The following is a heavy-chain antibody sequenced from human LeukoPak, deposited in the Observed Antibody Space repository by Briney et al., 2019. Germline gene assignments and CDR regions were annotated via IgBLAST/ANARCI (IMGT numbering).Heavy chain of an antibody. CDR2: MNPNSGNT. V-gene: IGHV1-8*01. J-gene: IGHJ6*02. CDR1: GYTFTSYD. Sequence: ASVKVSCKASGYTFTSYDINWVRQATGQGLEWMGWMNPNSGNTGYAQKFQGRVTMTRNTPISTAYMELSSLRSEDTAVYYCARMIHGSWLRHYYYYYGMDVWGQGTTVTVSS. CDR3: ARMIHGSWLRHYYYYYGMDV. D-gene: IGHD5-12*01.